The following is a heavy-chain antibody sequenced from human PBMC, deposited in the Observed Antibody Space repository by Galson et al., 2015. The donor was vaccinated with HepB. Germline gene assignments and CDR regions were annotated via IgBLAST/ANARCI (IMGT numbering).Heavy chain of an antibody. Sequence: TVKVSCKVSGYTLTELSMHWVRQAPGKGLEWMGGFDPEDGETIYAQKFQGRVTMTEDTSTDTAYMELSSLRSEDTAVYYCATGFPKSRITMVRGVIDAFEIWGQGTMVTVSS. V-gene: IGHV1-24*01. CDR3: ATGFPKSRITMVRGVIDAFEI. CDR1: GYTLTELS. J-gene: IGHJ3*02. D-gene: IGHD3-10*01. CDR2: FDPEDGET.